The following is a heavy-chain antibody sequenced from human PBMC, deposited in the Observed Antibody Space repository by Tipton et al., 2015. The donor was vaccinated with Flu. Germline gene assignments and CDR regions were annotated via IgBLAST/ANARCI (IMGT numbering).Heavy chain of an antibody. CDR3: ARDGYSGYDFGYYFDS. CDR1: GVSISSGGYY. CDR2: IYTGGSS. D-gene: IGHD5-12*01. J-gene: IGHJ4*02. Sequence: GLVKPSQTLSLTCAVSGVSISSGGYYWSWIRQPAGKGLEWIGRIYTGGSSYYNPSLKSRVTMSVDTSKNQFSLKLDSMTAADTAVYFCARDGYSGYDFGYYFDSWGQGTLVTVST. V-gene: IGHV4-61*02.